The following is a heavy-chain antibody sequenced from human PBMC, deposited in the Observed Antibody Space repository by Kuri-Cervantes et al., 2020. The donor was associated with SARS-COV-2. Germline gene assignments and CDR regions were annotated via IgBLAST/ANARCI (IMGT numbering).Heavy chain of an antibody. D-gene: IGHD3-3*01. CDR3: ARALPITIFGVVTPYSWFDP. CDR1: GGSISSYY. J-gene: IGHJ5*02. V-gene: IGHV4-59*01. Sequence: SETLSLTCTVSGGSISSYYWSWIRQPPGKGLEWIGYIYYSGSTNYNPSLKSRVTISVDTSKNQFSLKLSSVTAADTAVYYCARALPITIFGVVTPYSWFDPWGQGTLATVSS. CDR2: IYYSGST.